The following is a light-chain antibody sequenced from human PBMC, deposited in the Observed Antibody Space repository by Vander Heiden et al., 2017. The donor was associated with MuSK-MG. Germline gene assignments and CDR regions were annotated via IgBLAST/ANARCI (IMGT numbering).Light chain of an antibody. V-gene: IGLV1-40*01. CDR2: GNS. J-gene: IGLJ1*01. CDR1: SSNIGAGYD. Sequence: QSVLTQPPSVSGAPGQRVTISCTGSSSNIGAGYDVHWYQQLPGTAPKLLIYGNSNRHSGVPDRFSGSKSGTSASLAITELQAEDEANYYCQSYDSRRSGHYVFGTGTKVTVL. CDR3: QSYDSRRSGHYV.